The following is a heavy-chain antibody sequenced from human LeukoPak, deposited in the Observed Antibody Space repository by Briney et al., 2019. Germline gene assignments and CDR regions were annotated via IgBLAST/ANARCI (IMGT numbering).Heavy chain of an antibody. CDR2: INPSGGST. V-gene: IGHV1-46*01. CDR1: GYTFTSYY. Sequence: ASVKVSFKASGYTFTSYYMHWVRQAPGQGLEWMGLINPSGGSTSYAQKFQGRVTMTRDTSTSTVYMELSSLRSEDTAVYYCARETPEFCNSTSCYVRYYYYGMDVWGQGTTVTVSS. D-gene: IGHD2-2*01. CDR3: ARETPEFCNSTSCYVRYYYYGMDV. J-gene: IGHJ6*02.